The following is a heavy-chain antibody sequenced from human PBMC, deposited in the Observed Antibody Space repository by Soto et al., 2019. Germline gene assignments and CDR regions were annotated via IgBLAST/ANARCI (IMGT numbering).Heavy chain of an antibody. J-gene: IGHJ4*02. V-gene: IGHV5-51*01. CDR2: IYTGDSDT. CDR3: AIRGASQWLTF. Sequence: GESLKISCKGSGYSFTSYWIGWVRQVPGKGLEWMGIIYTGDSDTRYSPSFQGQVTISADKSISTAYLRWSSLKASDTAIYYCAIRGASQWLTFWGQGTLVTVSS. CDR1: GYSFTSYW. D-gene: IGHD6-19*01.